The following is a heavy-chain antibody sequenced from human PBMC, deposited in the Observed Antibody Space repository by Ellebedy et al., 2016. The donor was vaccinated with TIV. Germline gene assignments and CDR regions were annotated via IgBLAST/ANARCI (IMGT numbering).Heavy chain of an antibody. CDR2: ISSSSSYI. Sequence: GESLKISCAASGFTFSSYSMNWVRQAPGKGLEWVSSISSSSSYIYYADSVKGRFTISRDNAKNSLYLQMNSLRAEDTAVYYCARDLQHGYDPPYWGQGTLVTVSS. D-gene: IGHD5-12*01. CDR3: ARDLQHGYDPPY. J-gene: IGHJ4*02. CDR1: GFTFSSYS. V-gene: IGHV3-21*01.